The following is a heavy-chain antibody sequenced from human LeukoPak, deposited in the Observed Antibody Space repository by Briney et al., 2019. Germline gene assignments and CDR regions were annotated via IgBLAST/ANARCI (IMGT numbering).Heavy chain of an antibody. D-gene: IGHD6-13*01. CDR3: VKGRISEDGLDF. Sequence: GGALRLSCAASGFTFSRSAMTWVRQTPGKGLDWVSSISSSGNTYYADSVKGRFTISRDNSKNMLYLQMNSLRAEDTAVYYCVKGRISEDGLDFWGQGTLVTVSS. CDR2: ISSSGNT. J-gene: IGHJ4*02. CDR1: GFTFSRSA. V-gene: IGHV3-23*01.